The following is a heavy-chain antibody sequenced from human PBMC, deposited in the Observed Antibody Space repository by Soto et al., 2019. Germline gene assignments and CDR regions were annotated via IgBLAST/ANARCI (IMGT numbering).Heavy chain of an antibody. V-gene: IGHV4-4*09. CDR3: ARVGSKSFYYATDV. J-gene: IGHJ6*02. CDR2: IRTGGTT. Sequence: QLQESGPGLVKPSETLSLTCTVSGASISSFCWTWIRQPPGQGLEWIGYIRTGGTTKYNPSPKSRVTMSVDTSKTQFSLKLTSVTAADTAVYYCARVGSKSFYYATDVWGQGTTVTVSS. D-gene: IGHD4-4*01. CDR1: GASISSFC.